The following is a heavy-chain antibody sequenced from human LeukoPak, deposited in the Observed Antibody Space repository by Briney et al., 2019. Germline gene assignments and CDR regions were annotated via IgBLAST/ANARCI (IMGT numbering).Heavy chain of an antibody. J-gene: IGHJ4*02. Sequence: GGSLRLSCAASGFTFSSYAMHWVRQAPGKGLEYVSAISSNGGSTYYANSVKGRFTISRDNSKNTLYLQMGSLRAEDMAVYYCASPGAYYWGQGTRVTVSP. V-gene: IGHV3-64*01. CDR2: ISSNGGST. CDR3: ASPGAYY. CDR1: GFTFSSYA.